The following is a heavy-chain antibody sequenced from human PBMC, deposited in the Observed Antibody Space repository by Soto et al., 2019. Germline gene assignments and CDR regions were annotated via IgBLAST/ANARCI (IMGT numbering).Heavy chain of an antibody. D-gene: IGHD4-17*01. V-gene: IGHV1-69*01. CDR3: ARYPRAGPYGGNSEAFDI. CDR1: GGTFSSYA. Sequence: QVQLVQSGAEVKKPGSSVKVSCKASGGTFSSYAISWVRQAPGQGLEWMGGIIPIFGTANYAKKFQGRVTITADESTSTAYMELSSLRSEDTAVYYCARYPRAGPYGGNSEAFDIWGQGTMVTVSS. J-gene: IGHJ3*02. CDR2: IIPIFGTA.